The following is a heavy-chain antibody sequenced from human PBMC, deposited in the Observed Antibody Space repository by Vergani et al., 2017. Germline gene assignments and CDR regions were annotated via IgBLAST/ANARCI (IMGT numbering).Heavy chain of an antibody. D-gene: IGHD3-10*01. CDR1: GFSFPGYA. CDR3: VRDQVTMLRGSDALDI. Sequence: EVQLLESGGDLVQPGGSLRLSCETSGFSFPGYAMDWFRQAPGQGLEWVGGIRSKAYGQATIYAASVKGRLTISRDDSKSIAYLQMNNLQTEDTAMYYCVRDQVTMLRGSDALDIWGQGTMVTVSS. V-gene: IGHV3-49*03. J-gene: IGHJ3*02. CDR2: IRSKAYGQAT.